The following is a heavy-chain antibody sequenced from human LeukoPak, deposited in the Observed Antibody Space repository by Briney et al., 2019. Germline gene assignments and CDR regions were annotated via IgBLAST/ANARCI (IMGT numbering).Heavy chain of an antibody. Sequence: SGGSLRLSCAASGFTFSTFWMSWVRQAPGKGLEWVANIKQDGSEKYYVDSVKGRFNISRDNAKNSLYLQMNSLRGEDTAVYYCAGGGRGVYWGQGTLVTVSS. V-gene: IGHV3-7*02. D-gene: IGHD3-10*01. CDR2: IKQDGSEK. CDR1: GFTFSTFW. J-gene: IGHJ4*02. CDR3: AGGGRGVY.